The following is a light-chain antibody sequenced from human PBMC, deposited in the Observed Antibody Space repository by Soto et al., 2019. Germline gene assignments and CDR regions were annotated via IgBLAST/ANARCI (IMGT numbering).Light chain of an antibody. CDR2: TAS. J-gene: IGKJ1*01. CDR1: QDIGSY. CDR3: QQYSTFPRT. Sequence: DIQLTQSPAFLSASVGDRVSITCRASQDIGSYLAWYQQKSGKAPKLLIHTASTLQTGVPFRFSGSGSGTEFTLTITNLQPDDFATFYCQQYSTFPRTFGQGTKVEI. V-gene: IGKV1-9*01.